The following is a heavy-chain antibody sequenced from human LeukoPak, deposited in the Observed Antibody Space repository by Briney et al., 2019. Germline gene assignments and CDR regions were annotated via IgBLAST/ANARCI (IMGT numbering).Heavy chain of an antibody. CDR1: GFTFSSYA. D-gene: IGHD3-22*01. V-gene: IGHV3-23*01. J-gene: IGHJ4*02. Sequence: PGGSLRLSCAASGFTFSSYAMSWVRQAPGKGLEWVSAISGSGGSTYYADSVKGRFTISRDNSKNTLYLQMNSLGAEDTAVYYCARTYYYDSSGRHLDYWGQGTLVTVSS. CDR3: ARTYYYDSSGRHLDY. CDR2: ISGSGGST.